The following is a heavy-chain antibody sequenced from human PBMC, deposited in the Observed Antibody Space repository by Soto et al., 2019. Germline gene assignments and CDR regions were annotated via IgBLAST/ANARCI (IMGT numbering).Heavy chain of an antibody. CDR1: GFSFNTSG. V-gene: IGHV3-30*03. CDR3: ATKVRVTNYIYYGMDV. D-gene: IGHD2-21*02. CDR2: IAFDGSQE. J-gene: IGHJ6*02. Sequence: QVQLVESGGGVVQPGRALRLSCAASGFSFNTSGMHWVRQAPGKGLEWVAVIAFDGSQEFYEDSVRGRFTISRDNSKNTLFLQMTSLTPEDTAVYYCATKVRVTNYIYYGMDVWGQGTTVTVSS.